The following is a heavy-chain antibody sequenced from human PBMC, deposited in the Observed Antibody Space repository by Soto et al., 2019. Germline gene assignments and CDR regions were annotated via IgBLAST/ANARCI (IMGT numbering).Heavy chain of an antibody. CDR3: ARDNDRLQLGGNYCYSRDV. CDR1: GGTFSSSA. D-gene: IGHD4-4*01. V-gene: IGHV1-69*14. J-gene: IGHJ6*02. CDR2: IIPLFRTP. Sequence: QVQLVQSGAEMKEPGSSVKVSCKTSGGTFSSSAISWLRQAPGQGLEWMGGIIPLFRTPDYAQKLQGRVTMAADKYTSTAYMEGSSLRSKDTAVYYCARDNDRLQLGGNYCYSRDVWGQGTTITVSS.